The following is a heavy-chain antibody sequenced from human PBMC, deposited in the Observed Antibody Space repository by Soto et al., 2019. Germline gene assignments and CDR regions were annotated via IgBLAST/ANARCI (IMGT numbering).Heavy chain of an antibody. CDR2: ISDDGRSE. Sequence: QVQLVESGGGVVQPGRSLRLSCAASGISFRNHAMHWVRQAPGKGLEWVALISDDGRSEYYTDAVKGRFTVSRDISENTLHLQMNNLRVEDRPVYYCAALYYCARSTYRNYNGMDVWGQGATVTVSS. CDR1: GISFRNHA. J-gene: IGHJ6*02. CDR3: AALYYCARSTYRNYNGMDV. D-gene: IGHD3-10*01. V-gene: IGHV3-30*04.